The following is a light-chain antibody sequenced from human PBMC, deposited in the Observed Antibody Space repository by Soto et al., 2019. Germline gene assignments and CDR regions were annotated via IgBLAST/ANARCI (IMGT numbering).Light chain of an antibody. V-gene: IGKV3-15*01. J-gene: IGKJ2*01. CDR1: QSVNNQ. CDR3: QQYNNWPYT. CDR2: GAS. Sequence: EILMTQSPGTLSCSPGERVTLSCGATQSVNNQLVWYQQKPGQSPRLLIYGASTRATDVPARFSGSGSGTEFTLTISSLQSGDFAVYYCQQYNNWPYTFGQGTKVDIK.